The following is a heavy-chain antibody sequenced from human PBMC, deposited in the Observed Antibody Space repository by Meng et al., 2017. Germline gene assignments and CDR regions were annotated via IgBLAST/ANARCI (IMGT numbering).Heavy chain of an antibody. CDR3: AKAVDGWFGELRDNWFDP. D-gene: IGHD3-10*01. CDR1: GFAFSDYF. V-gene: IGHV3-11*01. Sequence: VRVVESGAGLVHAGGAPRLCCAASGFAFSDYFMSWIAQGPGKGLEWVSYISSSGSTIYYADSVKGRFTISRDNSKNTLYLQMNSLRAEDTAVYYCAKAVDGWFGELRDNWFDPWGQGTLVTVSS. CDR2: ISSSGSTI. J-gene: IGHJ5*02.